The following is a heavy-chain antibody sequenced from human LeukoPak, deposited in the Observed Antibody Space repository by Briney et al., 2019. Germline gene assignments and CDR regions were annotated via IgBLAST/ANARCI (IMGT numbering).Heavy chain of an antibody. CDR2: INHSGST. CDR1: GGSFSGYY. D-gene: IGHD3-10*01. Sequence: SQTLSLTCAVYGGSFSGYYWSWIRQPPGKGLEWIGEINHSGSTNYNPSLKSRVTISVDTSKNQFSLKLSSVTAADTAVYYCARRFNYYGSGSYYLDKSHFDYWGQGTLVTVSS. CDR3: ARRFNYYGSGSYYLDKSHFDY. J-gene: IGHJ4*02. V-gene: IGHV4-34*01.